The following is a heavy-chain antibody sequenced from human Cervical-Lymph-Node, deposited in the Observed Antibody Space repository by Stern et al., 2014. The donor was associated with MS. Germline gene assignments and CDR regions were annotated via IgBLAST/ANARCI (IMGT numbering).Heavy chain of an antibody. J-gene: IGHJ3*02. Sequence: VQLVESGGGLVQPGGSLRLSCAASGFTFSSYWMHWVRQAPGKGLVWVSRINSDGSSTSYADSVKGRFTISRDNAKNTLYLQMNSLRGEDTAVYYCARDHLESGLRFLPVEAFDIWGQGTMVTVSS. D-gene: IGHD3-3*01. V-gene: IGHV3-74*01. CDR1: GFTFSSYW. CDR3: ARDHLESGLRFLPVEAFDI. CDR2: INSDGSST.